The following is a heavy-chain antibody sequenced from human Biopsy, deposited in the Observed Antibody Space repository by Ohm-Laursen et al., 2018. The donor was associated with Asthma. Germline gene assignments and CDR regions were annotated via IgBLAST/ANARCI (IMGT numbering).Heavy chain of an antibody. D-gene: IGHD3-9*01. Sequence: SVKVSCKASGYTFINYAIHWVRQATGQRLEWMGWINAGNGNTKYSQKFQGRVTITRDTSASTAYMDLSSLRSEDTAVYYCARTYYDFLTGQVNDVFAIWGQGTMVTVSS. J-gene: IGHJ3*02. V-gene: IGHV1-3*01. CDR3: ARTYYDFLTGQVNDVFAI. CDR2: INAGNGNT. CDR1: GYTFINYA.